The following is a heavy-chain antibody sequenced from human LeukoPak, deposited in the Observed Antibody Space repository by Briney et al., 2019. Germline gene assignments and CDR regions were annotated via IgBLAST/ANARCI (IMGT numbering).Heavy chain of an antibody. CDR3: AKTNGYYDY. D-gene: IGHD3-22*01. V-gene: IGHV3-23*01. CDR2: ISGGGDTT. J-gene: IGHJ4*02. Sequence: PGGSLRLSCAASGFTFSNFGMSWVRQAPGRGLEWVSGISGGGDTTYYAESVKGRFTISRDNSKNTLFLQMNSLSAEDTVVYYCAKTNGYYDYWGQGTLVAVSS. CDR1: GFTFSNFG.